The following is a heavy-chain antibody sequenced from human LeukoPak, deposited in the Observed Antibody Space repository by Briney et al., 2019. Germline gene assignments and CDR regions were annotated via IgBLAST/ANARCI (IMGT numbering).Heavy chain of an antibody. CDR3: AKDWGIIVGAFDY. CDR2: INHSGST. V-gene: IGHV4-34*01. Sequence: SETLSLTCAVYGGSFSGYYWSWIRQPPGKGLEWIGEINHSGSTNYNPSLKSRVTISVDTSKNQFSLKLSSVTAADTAVYYCAKDWGIIVGAFDYWGQGTLVTVSS. J-gene: IGHJ4*02. D-gene: IGHD1-14*01. CDR1: GGSFSGYY.